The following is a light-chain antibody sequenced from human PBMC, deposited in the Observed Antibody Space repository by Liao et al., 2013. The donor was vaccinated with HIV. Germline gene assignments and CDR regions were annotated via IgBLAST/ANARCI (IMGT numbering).Light chain of an antibody. Sequence: SYGLTQPPSVSVSTGQTASITCSGDKLANRYVCWYQQKPGQSPLLVIYQDNQRPSGIPERFSGSNSGNTATLTISETQAMDEADYYCQAWDTNTAIFGGGTKLTVL. CDR3: QAWDTNTAI. CDR2: QDN. V-gene: IGLV3-1*01. CDR1: KLANRY. J-gene: IGLJ2*01.